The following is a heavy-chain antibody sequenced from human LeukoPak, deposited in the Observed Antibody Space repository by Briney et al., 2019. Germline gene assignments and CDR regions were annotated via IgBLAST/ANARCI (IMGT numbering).Heavy chain of an antibody. J-gene: IGHJ4*02. D-gene: IGHD6-19*01. CDR3: ARDNSGWSVDY. Sequence: ASVKVSCRASGYTFSSYYMHWVRQAPGQGLEWMGIISPSGDYTRYAQKLQGRVSMTLDTSTSTVYMELNSLESEDTAMYYCARDNSGWSVDYWGQGTLVTVTS. CDR1: GYTFSSYY. CDR2: ISPSGDYT. V-gene: IGHV1-46*04.